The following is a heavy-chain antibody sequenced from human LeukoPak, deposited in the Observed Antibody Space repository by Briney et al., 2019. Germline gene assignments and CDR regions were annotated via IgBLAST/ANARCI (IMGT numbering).Heavy chain of an antibody. Sequence: GGTLRLSCAASGFTFSSYGMSWVRQAPGKGLEWVAFIRYDGSNKYYADSVKGRFTISRDNSKNTLYLQMNSLRAEDTAVYYCAASYYDILTGYSRFYSPTFDYWGQGTLVTVSS. CDR1: GFTFSSYG. D-gene: IGHD3-9*01. V-gene: IGHV3-30*02. CDR3: AASYYDILTGYSRFYSPTFDY. CDR2: IRYDGSNK. J-gene: IGHJ4*02.